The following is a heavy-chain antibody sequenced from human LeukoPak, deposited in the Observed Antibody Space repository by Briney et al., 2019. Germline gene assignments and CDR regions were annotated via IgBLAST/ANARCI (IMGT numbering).Heavy chain of an antibody. CDR3: ARDYGTLGY. Sequence: SETLSLTCTVSGGSISSSSYYWGWIRQPPGKGLEWIGSIYYSGSTYYNPSLKSRVTISVDTSKNQFSLKLSSVTAADTAVYYWARDYGTLGYWGQGTLVTVSS. D-gene: IGHD7-27*01. V-gene: IGHV4-39*07. CDR2: IYYSGST. CDR1: GGSISSSSYY. J-gene: IGHJ4*02.